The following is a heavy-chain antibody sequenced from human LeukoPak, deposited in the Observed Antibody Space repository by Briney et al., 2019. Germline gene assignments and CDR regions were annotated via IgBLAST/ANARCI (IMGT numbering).Heavy chain of an antibody. V-gene: IGHV3-73*01. J-gene: IGHJ4*02. CDR1: GFTFSGSA. CDR2: IRSKANNYAT. Sequence: GGSLRLSCAASGFTFSGSAMHWVRQASGKGLEWVGHIRSKANNYATAYSASVKGRFTISRDNSKNTLYLQMNSLRAEDTAVYYCAKNWGKYCDITTCQPFDHWGKGTLVTVSS. D-gene: IGHD2/OR15-2a*01. CDR3: AKNWGKYCDITTCQPFDH.